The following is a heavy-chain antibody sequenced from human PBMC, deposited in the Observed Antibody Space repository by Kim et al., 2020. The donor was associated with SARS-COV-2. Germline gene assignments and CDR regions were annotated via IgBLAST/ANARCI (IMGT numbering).Heavy chain of an antibody. CDR2: ISSSGSDT. CDR1: GFTFGDYY. CDR3: ARDSWGSTSCFDY. D-gene: IGHD2-2*01. Sequence: GGSLRLSCAASGFTFGDYYMGFIRQAPGKGLEWVSYISSSGSDTNYADSVKGRFTISRDNAKNSLYLQMNSLRAEDTALYYCARDSWGSTSCFDYWGQGT. J-gene: IGHJ4*02. V-gene: IGHV3-11*05.